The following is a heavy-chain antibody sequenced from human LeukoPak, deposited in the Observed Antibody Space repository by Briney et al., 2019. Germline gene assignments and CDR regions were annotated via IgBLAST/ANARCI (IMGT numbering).Heavy chain of an antibody. D-gene: IGHD3-16*02. CDR1: GGSISSYY. CDR2: IYYSGST. Sequence: SETLSLTCTVSGGSISSYYWSWIRQPPGKGLEWIGYIYYSGSTNYNPSLKSRVTISVDTSKNQFSLKLSSVTAADTAVYYCARDSYDYVWGSYRLKYYFDYWGQGTLVTVSS. J-gene: IGHJ4*02. CDR3: ARDSYDYVWGSYRLKYYFDY. V-gene: IGHV4-59*01.